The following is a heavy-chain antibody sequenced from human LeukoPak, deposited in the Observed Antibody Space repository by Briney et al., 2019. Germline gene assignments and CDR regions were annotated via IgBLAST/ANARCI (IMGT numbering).Heavy chain of an antibody. Sequence: GASVKVSCKASGYTFTGYYMHWVRQAPGQGLEWMGGIIPIFGTANYAQKFQGRVTITADKSTSTAYMELSSLRSEDTAVYYCARRYSGSYYDAFDIWGQGTMVTVSS. V-gene: IGHV1-69*06. CDR2: IIPIFGTA. CDR1: GYTFTGYY. J-gene: IGHJ3*02. CDR3: ARRYSGSYYDAFDI. D-gene: IGHD1-26*01.